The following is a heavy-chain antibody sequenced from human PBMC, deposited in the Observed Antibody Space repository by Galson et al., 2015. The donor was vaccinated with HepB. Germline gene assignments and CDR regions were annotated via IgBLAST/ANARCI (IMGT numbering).Heavy chain of an antibody. J-gene: IGHJ4*02. D-gene: IGHD3-10*01. CDR1: GFTFSSYA. CDR2: ISGSGGST. CDR3: AKDFVKGFSYFDY. Sequence: SLRLSCAASGFTFSSYAMSWVRQAPGKGLEWVSAISGSGGSTYYADSVKGRFTISRDNSKNTLYLQMNSLRAEDTAVYYCAKDFVKGFSYFDYWGQGTLVTVSS. V-gene: IGHV3-23*01.